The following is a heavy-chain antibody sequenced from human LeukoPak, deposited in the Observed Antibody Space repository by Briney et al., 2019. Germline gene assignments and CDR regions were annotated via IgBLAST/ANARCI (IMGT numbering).Heavy chain of an antibody. CDR1: GFTFSNAW. CDR3: TTAEYSSGWSDWFDP. J-gene: IGHJ5*02. D-gene: IGHD6-19*01. Sequence: PGGSLRLSCAASGFTFSNAWMSWVRQAPGKGLEWVGRIKSKTDGGTTDYAAPVKGRFTISRDDSKNTLYLQMHSLKTEDTAVYYCTTAEYSSGWSDWFDPWGQGTLVTVSS. V-gene: IGHV3-15*01. CDR2: IKSKTDGGTT.